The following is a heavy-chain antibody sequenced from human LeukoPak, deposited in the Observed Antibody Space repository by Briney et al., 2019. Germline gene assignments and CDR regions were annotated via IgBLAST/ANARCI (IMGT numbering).Heavy chain of an antibody. CDR2: ISAYNGNT. J-gene: IGHJ4*02. V-gene: IGHV1-18*04. Sequence: AASVKVSCKASGYTFSGYYIHWVRQAPGQGLEWMGWISAYNGNTNYAQKLQGRVTMTTDTSTSTAYMELRSLRSDDTAVYYCAREGSDVDTGVDYWGQGTLVTVSS. D-gene: IGHD5-18*01. CDR3: AREGSDVDTGVDY. CDR1: GYTFSGYY.